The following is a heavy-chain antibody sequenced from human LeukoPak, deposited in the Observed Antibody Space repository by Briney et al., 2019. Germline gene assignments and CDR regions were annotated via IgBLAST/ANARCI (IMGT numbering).Heavy chain of an antibody. J-gene: IGHJ6*02. CDR2: INTNTGNP. V-gene: IGHV7-4-1*02. D-gene: IGHD3-3*01. Sequence: ASVKVSCKASGYTFTSYAMNWVRQAPGQGLEWMGWINTNTGNPTYAQGITGRFVFSLDTSVSTAYLQISSLKAEDTAVYYCARRRRFLEWFENYYYYGMDVWGQGTTVTVSS. CDR1: GYTFTSYA. CDR3: ARRRRFLEWFENYYYYGMDV.